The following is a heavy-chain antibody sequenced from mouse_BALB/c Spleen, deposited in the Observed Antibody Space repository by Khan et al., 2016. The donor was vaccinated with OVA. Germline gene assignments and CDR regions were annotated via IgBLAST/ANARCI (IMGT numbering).Heavy chain of an antibody. CDR3: RISTINA. CDR1: GYNIKDIY. Sequence: VQLQQPGAELVKPAASLKLSCTASGYNIKDIYIHWVKQRPEKGLERIRRTDPANGNTKYDPKFQGKATITADTSSKTAYLQLSSLTSEDTAVYYCRISTINAWGQGTTLTVSS. V-gene: IGHV14-3*02. CDR2: TDPANGNT. J-gene: IGHJ2*01.